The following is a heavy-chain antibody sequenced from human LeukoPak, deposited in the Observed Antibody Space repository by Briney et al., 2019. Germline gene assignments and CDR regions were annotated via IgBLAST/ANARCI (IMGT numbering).Heavy chain of an antibody. CDR3: TRARRIVGATLGVSKTYYFDY. CDR1: GLSVSSNF. V-gene: IGHV3-49*04. Sequence: GGSLRLSCAATGLSVSSNFMSWVRQAPGKGLEWVGFIRSKAYGGTTEYAASVKGRFTISRDDSKSIAYLQMNSLKTEDTAVYYCTRARRIVGATLGVSKTYYFDYWGQGTLVTVSS. CDR2: IRSKAYGGTT. J-gene: IGHJ4*02. D-gene: IGHD1-26*01.